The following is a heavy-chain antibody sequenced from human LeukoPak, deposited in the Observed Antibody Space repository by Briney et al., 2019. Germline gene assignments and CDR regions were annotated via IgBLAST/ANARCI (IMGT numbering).Heavy chain of an antibody. CDR1: GGSISSSSYY. J-gene: IGHJ5*02. D-gene: IGHD5-18*01. V-gene: IGHV4-39*01. Sequence: SETLSLTCTVSGGSISSSSYYWGWIRQPPGKGLEWIGSIYYSGSTHYNPPLKSRVTISVDTSKNQFSLKLSSVTAADTAVYYCARHRPSIQLWTSYNWFDPWGQGTLVTVSS. CDR2: IYYSGST. CDR3: ARHRPSIQLWTSYNWFDP.